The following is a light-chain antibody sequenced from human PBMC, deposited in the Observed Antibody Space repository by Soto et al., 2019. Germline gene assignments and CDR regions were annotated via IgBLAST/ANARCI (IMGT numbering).Light chain of an antibody. V-gene: IGKV3-15*01. CDR3: QQHHSWRS. Sequence: ETVLTQSPASLSVSPGESATLSCRASESVSSNLAWYQQKPGQPPRLLIYGASTRATAVPARFSGSGSGTDFTLTISNLQSEDFAVYYCQQHHSWRSFGQGTKVESK. J-gene: IGKJ1*01. CDR2: GAS. CDR1: ESVSSN.